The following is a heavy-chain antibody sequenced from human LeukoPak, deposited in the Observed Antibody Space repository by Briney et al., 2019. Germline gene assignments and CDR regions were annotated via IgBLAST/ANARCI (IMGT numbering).Heavy chain of an antibody. D-gene: IGHD3-10*01. CDR3: ARDHYYGSGSYPGGLEYYYYGMDV. CDR1: GYTFTSYY. J-gene: IGHJ6*02. Sequence: GASVKVSCKASGYTFTSYYMHWVRRAPGQGLEWMGIINPSGGNTSYAQKFQGRVTMTRDTSTSTVYMELSSLRSEDTAVYYCARDHYYGSGSYPGGLEYYYYGMDVWGQGTTVTVSS. V-gene: IGHV1-46*03. CDR2: INPSGGNT.